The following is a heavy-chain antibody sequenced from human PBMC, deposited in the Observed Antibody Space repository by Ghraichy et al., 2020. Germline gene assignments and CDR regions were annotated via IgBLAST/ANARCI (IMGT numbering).Heavy chain of an antibody. CDR3: ARGGPDYSKNNWFDP. Sequence: SETLSLTCAVYGGSFSGYYWSWIRQPPGKGLEWIGEINHSGSTNYNPSLKSRVTISVDTSKNQFSLKLSSVTAADTAVYYCARGGPDYSKNNWFDPWGQGTLVTVSS. CDR2: INHSGST. D-gene: IGHD4-11*01. J-gene: IGHJ5*02. V-gene: IGHV4-34*01. CDR1: GGSFSGYY.